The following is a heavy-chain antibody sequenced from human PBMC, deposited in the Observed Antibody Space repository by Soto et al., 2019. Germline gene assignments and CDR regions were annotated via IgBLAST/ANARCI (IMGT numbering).Heavy chain of an antibody. D-gene: IGHD6-19*01. CDR3: ARGSPYSSGWYGVYFDY. CDR2: MNPNSGNT. V-gene: IGHV1-8*01. CDR1: GYTFTSYD. Sequence: ASVKVSCKASGYTFTSYDINWVRQATGQGLEWMGWMNPNSGNTGYAQKFQGRVTMTRNTSISTAYMELSSLRSEDTAVYYCARGSPYSSGWYGVYFDYWGQGTLVTVSS. J-gene: IGHJ4*02.